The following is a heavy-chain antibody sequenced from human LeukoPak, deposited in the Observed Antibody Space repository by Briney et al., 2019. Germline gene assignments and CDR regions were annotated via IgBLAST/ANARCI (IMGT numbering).Heavy chain of an antibody. CDR1: GFTFSSSA. CDR2: ISGSGGNT. V-gene: IGHV3-23*01. J-gene: IGHJ4*02. D-gene: IGHD6-19*01. Sequence: GGSQRLSCAASGFTFSSSAMSWVRQAPGKGLEWVSAISGSGGNTYYADSVKGRFTISRDSSKNTLYLQKNSLRAEDTAVYYCAKVDQWPSDYWGQGTLVTVSS. CDR3: AKVDQWPSDY.